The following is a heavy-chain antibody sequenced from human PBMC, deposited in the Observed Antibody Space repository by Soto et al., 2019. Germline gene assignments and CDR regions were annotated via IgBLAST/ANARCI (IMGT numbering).Heavy chain of an antibody. J-gene: IGHJ6*03. CDR3: ARALGGIAAAGTHYYYMDV. CDR2: ISAYNGNT. D-gene: IGHD6-13*01. V-gene: IGHV1-18*01. Sequence: QVPLVQSGAEVKKPGASVKVSCKASGYTFTSYGISWVRQAPGQGLEWMGWISAYNGNTNYAQKLQGRVTMTTDTSTSTAYMELRSLRSDDTAVYYCARALGGIAAAGTHYYYMDVWGKGTTVTVSS. CDR1: GYTFTSYG.